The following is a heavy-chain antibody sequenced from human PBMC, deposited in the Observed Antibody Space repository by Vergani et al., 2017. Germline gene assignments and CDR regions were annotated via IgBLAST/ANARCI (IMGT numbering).Heavy chain of an antibody. Sequence: QVQLVQSGAEVKKPGASVKVSCKASGYTFTSYYMHWVRQAPGQGLEWMGIINPSGGSTSYAQKFQGRVTMTRDTSTSTVYMELSSLRSEDTAVYYCAILSAAGTGGEHDAFDIWGEGEMVTVSS. J-gene: IGHJ3*02. CDR1: GYTFTSYY. V-gene: IGHV1-46*03. CDR2: INPSGGST. CDR3: AILSAAGTGGEHDAFDI. D-gene: IGHD6-13*01.